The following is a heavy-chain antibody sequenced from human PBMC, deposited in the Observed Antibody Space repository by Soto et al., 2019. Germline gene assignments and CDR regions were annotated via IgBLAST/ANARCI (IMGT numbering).Heavy chain of an antibody. CDR3: ARGDYDILSGYPSTANY. D-gene: IGHD3-9*01. V-gene: IGHV1-18*04. CDR2: ISAYNGNT. J-gene: IGHJ4*02. CDR1: GYTFTSYG. Sequence: QVQLVQSGAEVKKPGASVKVSCKASGYTFTSYGISWVRQAPGQGLEWMGWISAYNGNTNYAQKLQGRDTMTTDTSASTADMELRSLRSDDTAVYFCARGDYDILSGYPSTANYWRQGTLVTASS.